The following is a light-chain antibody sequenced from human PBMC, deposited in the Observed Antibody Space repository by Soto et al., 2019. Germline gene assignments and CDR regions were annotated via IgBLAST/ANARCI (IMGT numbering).Light chain of an antibody. CDR1: QSVSSY. J-gene: IGKJ1*01. CDR3: QQYGSSPWT. V-gene: IGKV3-20*01. Sequence: EIVLTQSPATLSLSPGGRATLSCRASQSVSSYLAWYQQKPGQAPRFLIFGASYRATGIPDRFSGSGSGTDFTLTISRLEPEDFAVYYCQQYGSSPWTFGQGTKVDIK. CDR2: GAS.